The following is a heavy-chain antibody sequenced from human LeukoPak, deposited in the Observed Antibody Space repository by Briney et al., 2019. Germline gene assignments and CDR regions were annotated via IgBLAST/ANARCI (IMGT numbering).Heavy chain of an antibody. J-gene: IGHJ5*02. D-gene: IGHD6-19*01. CDR1: GGSISSSSYY. V-gene: IGHV4-39*07. CDR2: IIYTEST. Sequence: PSETLSLTCTVSGGSISSSSYYWGWLRQPPGKGLEWFVNIIYTESTYYNPSLKSRVTISVDTTKYQFSLKLNSVTAANRAVDYCARGQGRYSSGWHGWGWFDPWGQGTLVTVSS. CDR3: ARGQGRYSSGWHGWGWFDP.